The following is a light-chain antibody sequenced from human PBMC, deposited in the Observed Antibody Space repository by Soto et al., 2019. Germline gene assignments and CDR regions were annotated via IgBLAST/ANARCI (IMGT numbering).Light chain of an antibody. CDR3: QQYNNWPPWR. CDR1: QSVSSN. J-gene: IGKJ1*01. CDR2: GAS. V-gene: IGKV3-15*01. Sequence: EIVMTQSPATLSVSPGERATLSCRASQSVSSNLAWYQQKPGQAPRLLIYGASSWVTGIPARFSGRGSGTEFTLTISSLQSEDFAVYYCQQYNNWPPWRFGQGTKV.